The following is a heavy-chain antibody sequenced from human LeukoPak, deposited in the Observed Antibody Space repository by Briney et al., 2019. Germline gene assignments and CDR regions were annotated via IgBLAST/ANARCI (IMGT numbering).Heavy chain of an antibody. Sequence: GGSLRLSCAASGLTFSGYWMHWVRQAPGKGLVWVSRINSDGSSTSYADSVKGRFTISRDNAKNTLYLQMNSLRADDTAVYYCARALAVAGTGGFDPWGQGTLVTVSS. D-gene: IGHD6-19*01. CDR2: INSDGSST. CDR3: ARALAVAGTGGFDP. J-gene: IGHJ5*02. V-gene: IGHV3-74*01. CDR1: GLTFSGYW.